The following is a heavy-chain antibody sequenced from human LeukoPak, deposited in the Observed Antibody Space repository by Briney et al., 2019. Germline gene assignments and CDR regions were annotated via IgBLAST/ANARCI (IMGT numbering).Heavy chain of an antibody. D-gene: IGHD3-10*01. CDR2: ISTSVSSI. CDR1: GFTFSNYH. CDR3: AGGYGSGSYSA. J-gene: IGHJ5*02. Sequence: SGGSLRLSCAGSGFTFSNYHMSWIRQAPGKGIEWISYISTSVSSISYADSVKGRFTISRDDAMNSLSLQMTSLRVEDRAVYYCAGGYGSGSYSAWGQGTVVTVS. V-gene: IGHV3-11*01.